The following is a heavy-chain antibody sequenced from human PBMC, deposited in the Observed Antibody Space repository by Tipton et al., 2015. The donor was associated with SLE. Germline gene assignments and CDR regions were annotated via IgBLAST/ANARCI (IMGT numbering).Heavy chain of an antibody. Sequence: TLSLTCAVYGGSFSGYYWSWIRQPPGKGLEWIGEINHSGSTNYNPSLKSRVTISVDTSKNQFSLKLSSVTAADTAVYYCARLYSSSSSPSFDYWGQGTLVTVSS. V-gene: IGHV4-34*01. CDR3: ARLYSSSSSPSFDY. CDR2: INHSGST. CDR1: GGSFSGYY. D-gene: IGHD6-6*01. J-gene: IGHJ4*02.